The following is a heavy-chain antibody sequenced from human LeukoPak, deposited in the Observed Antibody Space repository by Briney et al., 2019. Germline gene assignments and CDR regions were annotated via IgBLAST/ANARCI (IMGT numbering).Heavy chain of an antibody. CDR1: GYSFTSYW. J-gene: IGHJ4*02. Sequence: GESLKISCKGSGYSFTSYWIGWVRQMPGKGLEWMGIIYPGDSDTRYSPSFQGQVTISADKSISTAYLQWSSLKASDTAMYYCARQPVATDAYCGGDCYSVFDYWGQGTLVTVSS. CDR3: ARQPVATDAYCGGDCYSVFDY. D-gene: IGHD2-21*02. CDR2: IYPGDSDT. V-gene: IGHV5-51*01.